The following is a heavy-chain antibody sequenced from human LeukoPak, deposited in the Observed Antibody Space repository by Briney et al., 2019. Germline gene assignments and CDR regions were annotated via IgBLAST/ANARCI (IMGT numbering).Heavy chain of an antibody. V-gene: IGHV3-15*01. D-gene: IGHD3-10*01. J-gene: IGHJ6*04. CDR3: TTDPDYYGSGSYLYYYGMDV. Sequence: GGSLRLSCAASGFTFSDYYMSWIRQAPGKGLEWVGRIKSKTDGGTTDYAAPVKGRFTISRDDSKNTLYLQMNSLKTEDTAVYYCTTDPDYYGSGSYLYYYGMDVWGKGTTVTVSS. CDR1: GFTFSDYY. CDR2: IKSKTDGGTT.